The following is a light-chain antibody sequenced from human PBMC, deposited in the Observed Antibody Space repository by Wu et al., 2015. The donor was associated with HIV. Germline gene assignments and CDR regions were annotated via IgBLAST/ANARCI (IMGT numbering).Light chain of an antibody. V-gene: IGKV3-20*01. CDR1: QSVSSSY. CDR2: GAS. Sequence: EIVLTQSPGTLSLSPGERATLSCRGSQSVSSSYLAWYRQKPGQAPRLLIYGASSRATGIPDRFSGSGSGTDFTLTISRLEPEDFAVYYCQQYSNWPLSFGGGPGWRS. CDR3: QQYSNWPLS. J-gene: IGKJ4*01.